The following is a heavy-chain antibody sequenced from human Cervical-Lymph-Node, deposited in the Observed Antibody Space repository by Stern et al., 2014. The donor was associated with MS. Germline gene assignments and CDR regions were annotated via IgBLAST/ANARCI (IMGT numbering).Heavy chain of an antibody. D-gene: IGHD1-26*01. V-gene: IGHV2-70*01. CDR1: GFSLSSDGMC. CDR3: ARMVGATGYYYDVDV. CDR2: IDWTNDK. Sequence: SGPAVVKPTQTLTLTCTFSGFSLSSDGMCVTWIRQPPGKALEWLALIDWTNDKYYKTSLKTRLTISKDTPKNQVVLTMTNIDPMDTATYYCARMVGATGYYYDVDVWGQGTTVTVSS. J-gene: IGHJ6*02.